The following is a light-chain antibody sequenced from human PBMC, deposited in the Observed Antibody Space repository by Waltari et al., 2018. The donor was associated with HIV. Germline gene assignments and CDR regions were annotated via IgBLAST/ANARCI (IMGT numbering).Light chain of an antibody. V-gene: IGKV1-8*01. CDR1: QGISTY. J-gene: IGKJ1*01. Sequence: AIRMTQSPSSFSASTGDRVTITCRASQGISTYLAWYQQKPGKAPKLLIQAASTLQSGVPSRFSGSGSGTDFTLTISCLQSEDFATYHCQQYYSYPGTFGPGTKVDIK. CDR2: AAS. CDR3: QQYYSYPGT.